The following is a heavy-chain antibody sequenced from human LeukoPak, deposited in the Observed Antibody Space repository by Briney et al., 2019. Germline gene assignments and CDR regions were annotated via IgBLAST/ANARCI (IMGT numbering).Heavy chain of an antibody. CDR1: GFTFSSYS. CDR3: ARDRIVGANSWFDP. Sequence: GGSLRLSCAASGFTFSSYSMNWVRQAPGKGLEWVSSISSSSSYIYYADSVKGRFTISRDNAKNSLYLQMDSLRAEDTAVYYCARDRIVGANSWFDPWGQGTLVTVSS. CDR2: ISSSSSYI. D-gene: IGHD1-26*01. J-gene: IGHJ5*02. V-gene: IGHV3-21*01.